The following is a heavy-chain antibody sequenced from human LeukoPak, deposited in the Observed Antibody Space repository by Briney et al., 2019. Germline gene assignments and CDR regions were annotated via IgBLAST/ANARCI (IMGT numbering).Heavy chain of an antibody. V-gene: IGHV4-39*07. CDR1: GGSISSSSYY. CDR3: ASMPFTYQLLWFDY. Sequence: SETLSLTCTVSGGSISSSSYYWGWIRQPPGKGLEWIGSIYYSGSTYYNPSLKSRVTISVDTSKNQFSLKLSFVTAADTALYYCASMPFTYQLLWFDYWGQGTLVTVSS. CDR2: IYYSGST. J-gene: IGHJ4*02. D-gene: IGHD2-2*01.